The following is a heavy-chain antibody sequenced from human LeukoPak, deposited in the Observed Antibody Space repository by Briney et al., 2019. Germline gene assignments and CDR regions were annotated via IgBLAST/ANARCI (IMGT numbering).Heavy chain of an antibody. V-gene: IGHV3-53*01. J-gene: IGHJ4*02. CDR1: GFTASSVY. CDR3: ARVRGGSYFDY. Sequence: LGGSLRPSFAASGFTASSVYMSWVRQAPGKGLEWVSVIYSGSGTYYTDSVQGRFTISRDNSKNTLYLQMNSLRAEGTAVYYCARVRGGSYFDYWGQGTLVTVSS. D-gene: IGHD6-25*01. CDR2: IYSGSGT.